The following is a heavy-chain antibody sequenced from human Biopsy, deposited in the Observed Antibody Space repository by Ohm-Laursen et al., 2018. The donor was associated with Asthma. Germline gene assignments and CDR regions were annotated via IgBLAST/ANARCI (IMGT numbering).Heavy chain of an antibody. Sequence: SQTLSLTCGVSGDSISSENWWTWVRQPPGKGLEWIGEMYHRGTPKYNPSLKSRVTISVDRSKRQFSLKVNSVTAADTAVYYCARMITMIQAANYYSYAMDVWGQGTTVTVSS. V-gene: IGHV4/OR15-8*01. CDR1: GDSISSENW. CDR3: ARMITMIQAANYYSYAMDV. J-gene: IGHJ6*02. CDR2: MYHRGTP. D-gene: IGHD3-22*01.